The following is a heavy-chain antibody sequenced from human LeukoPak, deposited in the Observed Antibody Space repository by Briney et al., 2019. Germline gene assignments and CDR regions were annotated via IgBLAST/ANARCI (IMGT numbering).Heavy chain of an antibody. V-gene: IGHV3-30*04. CDR3: SRYQLFQAYGMDV. J-gene: IGHJ6*04. CDR1: GFTFSSYA. D-gene: IGHD2-2*01. CDR2: ISYDGSNK. Sequence: PGRSLRLSCAASGFTFSSYAMHWVRQAPGKGLEWVAVISYDGSNKYYADSVKGRFTISRDNSKNTLYLQMNSLRAEDTAVYYCSRYQLFQAYGMDVWGKGTTVTVSS.